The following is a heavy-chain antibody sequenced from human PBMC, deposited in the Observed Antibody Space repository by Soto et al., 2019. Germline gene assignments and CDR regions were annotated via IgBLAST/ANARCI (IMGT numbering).Heavy chain of an antibody. V-gene: IGHV4-39*02. CDR1: GGSISSSSYY. CDR2: IYYSGST. D-gene: IGHD6-13*01. J-gene: IGHJ4*02. Sequence: QLQLQESGPGLVKPSETLSLTCTVSGGSISSSSYYWGWIRQPPGKGLEWIGSIYYSGSTYYNPSIKSRVTISVDTSKNQFSLKLSSVTAADTAVYYCAREDSSSWYVYYWGQGTLVTVSS. CDR3: AREDSSSWYVYY.